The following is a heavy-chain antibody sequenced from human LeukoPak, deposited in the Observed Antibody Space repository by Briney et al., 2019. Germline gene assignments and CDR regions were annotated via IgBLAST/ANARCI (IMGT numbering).Heavy chain of an antibody. V-gene: IGHV4-4*02. Sequence: SETLSLTCAVSGGSISSSNWWSWVRQPPGKGVEWIGEIYHSGSTNYNPSLKSRVTISVDKSKNQFSLKLSSVTAADTAVYYCARDPSGSGWRNFDYWGQGTLVTVSS. J-gene: IGHJ4*02. CDR3: ARDPSGSGWRNFDY. CDR2: IYHSGST. D-gene: IGHD6-19*01. CDR1: GGSISSSNW.